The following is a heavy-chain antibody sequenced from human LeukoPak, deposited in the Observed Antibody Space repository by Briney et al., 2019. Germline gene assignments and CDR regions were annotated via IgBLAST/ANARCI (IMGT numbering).Heavy chain of an antibody. CDR2: INHSGST. D-gene: IGHD5-18*01. V-gene: IGHV4-34*01. CDR3: ARRRWRYSYGYNQLYNWFDP. J-gene: IGHJ5*02. Sequence: SETLSLTCAVYGGSFSGYYWSWIRQPPGKGLEWIGEINHSGSTNYNPSLKSRVTISVDTSKNQFSLKLSSVTAADTAVYYCARRRWRYSYGYNQLYNWFDPWGQGTLVTVSS. CDR1: GGSFSGYY.